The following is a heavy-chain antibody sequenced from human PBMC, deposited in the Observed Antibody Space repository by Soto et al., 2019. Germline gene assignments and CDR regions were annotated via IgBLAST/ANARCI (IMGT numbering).Heavy chain of an antibody. V-gene: IGHV1-3*01. J-gene: IGHJ5*02. D-gene: IGHD5-12*01. Sequence: GASVKFSCKASGYTFTSYAMHWVRQAPGQRLEWMGWINAGNGNTKYSQKFQGRVTITRDTSASTAYMELSSLRSEDTAVYYCARKSGGYKDNWFDPWGQGTLVTVSS. CDR2: INAGNGNT. CDR3: ARKSGGYKDNWFDP. CDR1: GYTFTSYA.